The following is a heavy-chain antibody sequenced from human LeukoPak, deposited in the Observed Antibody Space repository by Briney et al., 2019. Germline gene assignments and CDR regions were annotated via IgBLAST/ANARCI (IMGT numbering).Heavy chain of an antibody. V-gene: IGHV4-34*01. J-gene: IGHJ6*03. CDR1: GGSFSGYY. Sequence: SETLSLTCAVYGGSFSGYYWSWIRQPPGKGLEWIGEINHSGSTNYNPSLKSRVTISVDTSKNQFSLKLSSVTAADTAVYYCARAIITMVRGVIIGTDYYYYYMDVWGNGTTVTVSS. CDR2: INHSGST. CDR3: ARAIITMVRGVIIGTDYYYYYMDV. D-gene: IGHD3-10*01.